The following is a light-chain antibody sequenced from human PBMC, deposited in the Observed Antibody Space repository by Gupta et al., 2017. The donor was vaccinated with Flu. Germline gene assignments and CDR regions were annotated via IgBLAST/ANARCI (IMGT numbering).Light chain of an antibody. CDR1: QDIRHK. CDR3: QQYDNFPPYA. V-gene: IGKV1-33*01. J-gene: IGKJ2*01. Sequence: SSLSASVGDRVTITCQASQDIRHKLNWYQQKPGKAPNLLIYDGSTLQIGVPSRFSGSGFGTDFTLTISSRQPEDIATYYCQQYDNFPPYAFGQGTKVEIK. CDR2: DGS.